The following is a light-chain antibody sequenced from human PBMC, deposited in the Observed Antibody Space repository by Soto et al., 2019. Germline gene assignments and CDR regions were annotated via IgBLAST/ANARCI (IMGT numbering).Light chain of an antibody. CDR3: QQYGISLTGT. J-gene: IGKJ1*01. Sequence: EIVLTQSPGTLSLSPGERATLSCRASQSVSSSYLAWYQQKPGQAPRLLIYGASSRATGIPDRFSGSGSGTDFTLTISRLEPEDFAVYYCQQYGISLTGTFGQGTKV. CDR1: QSVSSSY. CDR2: GAS. V-gene: IGKV3-20*01.